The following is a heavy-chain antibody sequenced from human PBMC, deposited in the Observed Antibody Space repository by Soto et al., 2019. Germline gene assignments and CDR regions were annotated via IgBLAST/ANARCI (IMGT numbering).Heavy chain of an antibody. J-gene: IGHJ4*02. CDR3: VSGSRYQYDSSEGDFDS. D-gene: IGHD3-22*01. CDR2: MYHTGST. V-gene: IGHV4-4*02. CDR1: GVSISSNNW. Sequence: QVQLQESGPGLVKPSWTLSLTCALSGVSISSNNWWRWVRQPPGKGLEWIAEMYHTGSTNYNPSLRSRGTLSVDKSENHFSLELTSVTASDTAVYYCVSGSRYQYDSSEGDFDSWGQGTLVTVSS.